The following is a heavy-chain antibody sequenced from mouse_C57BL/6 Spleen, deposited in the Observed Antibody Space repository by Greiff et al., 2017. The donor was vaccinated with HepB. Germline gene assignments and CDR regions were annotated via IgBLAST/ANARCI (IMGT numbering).Heavy chain of an antibody. D-gene: IGHD2-14*01. CDR3: ARGEYDGVYYAMDY. J-gene: IGHJ4*01. V-gene: IGHV1-81*01. CDR2: IYPRSGNT. CDR1: GYTFTSYG. Sequence: QVQLQQSGAELARPGASVKLSCKASGYTFTSYGISWVKQRTGQGLEWIGEIYPRSGNTYYNEKFKGKATLTADKSSSTAYMELRSLTSEDSAVYFCARGEYDGVYYAMDYWGQGTSVTVSS.